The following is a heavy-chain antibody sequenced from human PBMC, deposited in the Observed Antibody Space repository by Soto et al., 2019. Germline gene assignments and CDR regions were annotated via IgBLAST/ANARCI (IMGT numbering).Heavy chain of an antibody. CDR3: ARGNPGYYYYYMDV. V-gene: IGHV4-34*01. CDR1: GEFFGGYY. CDR2: INHSGST. J-gene: IGHJ6*03. Sequence: QVQLQQWGAGLLKPSETLSLTCAVHGEFFGGYYWSWVRQPPGKGLEWIGNINHSGSTQYNPSLKTRVTISEDTSKGHFSLKVASVTVADTAVYYCARGNPGYYYYYMDVWGEGATVTVSS.